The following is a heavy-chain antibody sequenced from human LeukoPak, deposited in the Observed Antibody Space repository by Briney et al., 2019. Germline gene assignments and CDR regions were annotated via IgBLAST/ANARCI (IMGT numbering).Heavy chain of an antibody. V-gene: IGHV4-59*01. J-gene: IGHJ5*02. CDR3: ARGDYDILTGHNWFDP. CDR2: IYYSGST. CDR1: GGSISSYY. Sequence: SETLSLTCTVSGGSISSYYWSWIRQPPGKGLEWIGYIYYSGSTNYSPSLKSRVTISVDTSKNQFSLKLSSVTAADTAVYYCARGDYDILTGHNWFDPWGQGTLVTVSS. D-gene: IGHD3-9*01.